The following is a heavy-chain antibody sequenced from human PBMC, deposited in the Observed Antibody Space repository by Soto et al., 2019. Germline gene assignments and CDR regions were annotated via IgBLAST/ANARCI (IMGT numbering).Heavy chain of an antibody. V-gene: IGHV1-69*06. J-gene: IGHJ6*02. Sequence: QVQLVQSGAEVKKPGSSVKVSCKASGGTFSSYAISWVRQAPGQGLEWMGGIIPIFGTANYAQKFQGRVTITADKSTSTAYMELSSLRSEDTAVYYCASPTREWLPPARDYYYGMDVWGQATTVTVPS. D-gene: IGHD3-3*01. CDR3: ASPTREWLPPARDYYYGMDV. CDR1: GGTFSSYA. CDR2: IIPIFGTA.